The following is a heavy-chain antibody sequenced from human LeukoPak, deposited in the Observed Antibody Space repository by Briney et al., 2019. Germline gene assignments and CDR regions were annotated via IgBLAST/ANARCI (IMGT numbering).Heavy chain of an antibody. V-gene: IGHV3-9*01. J-gene: IGHJ4*02. D-gene: IGHD4/OR15-4a*01. Sequence: GGSLRLSCAASGFTFDDYAMHWVRQTPGKGLEWVSGISWNSGSLYYADSVKGRFTISRDNSKNTLYLQMNSLRAEDTAVYYCARRAGAYSHPYDYWGQGTLVTVSS. CDR2: ISWNSGSL. CDR1: GFTFDDYA. CDR3: ARRAGAYSHPYDY.